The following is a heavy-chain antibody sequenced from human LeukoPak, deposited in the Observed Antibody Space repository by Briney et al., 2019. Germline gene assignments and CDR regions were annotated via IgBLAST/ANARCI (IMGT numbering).Heavy chain of an antibody. CDR3: AGTQQLVTYYFDY. Sequence: SETLSLTCAVYGGSFSGYYWSWIRQPPGKGLEWIGEINHSGSTNYNPSLKSRVTISVDTSKNQFSLKLSSVTAADTAVYYCAGTQQLVTYYFDYWGQGTLVTVSS. CDR1: GGSFSGYY. V-gene: IGHV4-34*01. CDR2: INHSGST. D-gene: IGHD6-13*01. J-gene: IGHJ4*02.